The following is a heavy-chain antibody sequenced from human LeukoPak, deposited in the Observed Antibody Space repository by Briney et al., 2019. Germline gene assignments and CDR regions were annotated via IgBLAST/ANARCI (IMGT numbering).Heavy chain of an antibody. Sequence: GGSLRLSCAASGFTFSSYGMHWVRQAPGKGLEWVAVISYDGSNKYYADSVKGRFTISRDNSKNTLYLQMNSLRAEDTAVYYCAKDDGGGYCSGGSCYPSGDYWGQGTLVTVSS. D-gene: IGHD2-15*01. CDR1: GFTFSSYG. CDR3: AKDDGGGYCSGGSCYPSGDY. J-gene: IGHJ4*02. V-gene: IGHV3-30*18. CDR2: ISYDGSNK.